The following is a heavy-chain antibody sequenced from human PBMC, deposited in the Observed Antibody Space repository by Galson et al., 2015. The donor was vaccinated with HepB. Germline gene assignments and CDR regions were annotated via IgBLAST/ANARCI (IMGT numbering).Heavy chain of an antibody. Sequence: SVKVSCKASGYTFTSYGISWVRQAPGQGLEWMGWINAYNGNTNYAQKLQGRVTMTTDTSTSTAYMELRSLRSDDTAVYYCARLHLYGDYVEGVDYWGQGTLVTVSS. CDR2: INAYNGNT. D-gene: IGHD4-17*01. V-gene: IGHV1-18*01. CDR1: GYTFTSYG. J-gene: IGHJ4*02. CDR3: ARLHLYGDYVEGVDY.